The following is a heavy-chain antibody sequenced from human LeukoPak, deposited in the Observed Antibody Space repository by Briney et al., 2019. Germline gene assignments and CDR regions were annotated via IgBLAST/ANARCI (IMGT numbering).Heavy chain of an antibody. Sequence: PSQTLSLTCTVSGGSISSGSYYWGWIRQPPGKGLEWIGSIYYSGSTYYNPSLKSRVTISVDTSKNQFSLKLSSVTAADTAVYYCARVLEYSYVDYWGQGTLVTVSS. CDR1: GGSISSGSYY. V-gene: IGHV4-39*07. CDR3: ARVLEYSYVDY. D-gene: IGHD5-18*01. CDR2: IYYSGST. J-gene: IGHJ4*02.